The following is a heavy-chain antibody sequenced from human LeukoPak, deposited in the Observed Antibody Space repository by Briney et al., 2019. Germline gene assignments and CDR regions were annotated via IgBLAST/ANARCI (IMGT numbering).Heavy chain of an antibody. CDR2: ISGSGGTT. CDR1: GFAFSRYG. J-gene: IGHJ4*02. Sequence: GGSLRLSCAASGFAFSRYGMSWVRQAPGKGLEWASAISGSGGTTYYADSVKGRFTISRDNSKNTLYLQINSLRAEDTAVYYCAKDHLPGIAVADRDYWGQGTLVTVSS. CDR3: AKDHLPGIAVADRDY. D-gene: IGHD6-19*01. V-gene: IGHV3-23*01.